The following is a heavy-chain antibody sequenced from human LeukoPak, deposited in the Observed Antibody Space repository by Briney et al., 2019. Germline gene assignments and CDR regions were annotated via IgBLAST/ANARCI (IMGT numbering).Heavy chain of an antibody. D-gene: IGHD1-7*01. V-gene: IGHV3-23*01. J-gene: IGHJ4*02. Sequence: GGSLRLSCAASGFIISSSAMSWVRQAPGKGLEWVSTISVGDYNTYYADSVRGWFTISRDNSKNTLHLQVNSLRAEDTALYYCAKTGVSGTRGPSDYWGQGTLVTVSS. CDR3: AKTGVSGTRGPSDY. CDR2: ISVGDYNT. CDR1: GFIISSSA.